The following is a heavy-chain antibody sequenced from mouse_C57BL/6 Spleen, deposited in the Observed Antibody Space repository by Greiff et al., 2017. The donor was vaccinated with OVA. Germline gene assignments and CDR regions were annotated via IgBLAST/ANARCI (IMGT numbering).Heavy chain of an antibody. D-gene: IGHD1-1*01. CDR1: GYSFTDYN. Sequence: EVQLQQSGPELVKPGASVKISCKASGYSFTDYNMNWVKQSNGKSLEWIGVINPNYGTTSYNQKFKGKATLTVDQSSSTAYMQLNSLTSEDSAVYYCASPRYSAFYYAMDYWGQGTSVTVSS. J-gene: IGHJ4*01. CDR3: ASPRYSAFYYAMDY. V-gene: IGHV1-39*01. CDR2: INPNYGTT.